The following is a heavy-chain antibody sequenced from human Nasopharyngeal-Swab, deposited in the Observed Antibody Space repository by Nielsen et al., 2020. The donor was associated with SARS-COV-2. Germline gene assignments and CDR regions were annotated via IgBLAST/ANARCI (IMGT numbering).Heavy chain of an antibody. J-gene: IGHJ4*02. CDR2: ISGSGGYT. CDR1: RFTFSRYG. Sequence: GGSLRFSCAASRFTFSRYGMSWVRQAPGKGREWVSTISGSGGYTYYADSVKGRFTISRDNSKNTLYLQMNSLGVENTAIYYCARGAFEYSSSWYDPYYFDYWGQGTLVTVSS. D-gene: IGHD6-19*01. V-gene: IGHV3-23*01. CDR3: ARGAFEYSSSWYDPYYFDY.